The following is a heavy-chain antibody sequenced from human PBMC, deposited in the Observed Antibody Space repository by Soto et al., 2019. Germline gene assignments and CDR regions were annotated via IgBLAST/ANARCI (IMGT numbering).Heavy chain of an antibody. D-gene: IGHD6-19*01. CDR1: GFIFSSSG. CDR3: AKCGLGQWMERIEPWFDY. J-gene: IGHJ4*02. CDR2: ISSDGSNK. Sequence: GGSPRLSCAASGFIFSSSGMHWVRQAPGKGLEWVAVISSDGSNKYYADSVKGRFTISRDNSKNTVYLQMNSLSPEDTAVYYCAKCGLGQWMERIEPWFDYWGQGALVTVSS. V-gene: IGHV3-30*18.